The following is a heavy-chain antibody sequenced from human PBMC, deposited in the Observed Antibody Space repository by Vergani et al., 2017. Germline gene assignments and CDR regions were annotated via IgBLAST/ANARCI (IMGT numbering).Heavy chain of an antibody. CDR2: ISYDGSNK. J-gene: IGHJ3*02. CDR1: GFTFSSYG. CDR3: AKDRRTTVTSAFDI. Sequence: QVQLVESGGGVVQPGRSLRLSCAASGFTFSSYGMHWVRQAPGKGLEWVAVISYDGSNKYYADSVKGRFTISRDNSKNTLYLQMNSLRAEDTAVYYCAKDRRTTVTSAFDIWGQGTTVTVSS. V-gene: IGHV3-30*18. D-gene: IGHD4-17*01.